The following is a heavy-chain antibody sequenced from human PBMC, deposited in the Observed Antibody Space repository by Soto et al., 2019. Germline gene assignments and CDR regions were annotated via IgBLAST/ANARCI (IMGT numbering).Heavy chain of an antibody. V-gene: IGHV4-59*01. D-gene: IGHD2-15*01. CDR3: AGLRGYAGSPIDY. CDR1: CGRIISIY. Sequence: EPLSLTFTHACGRIISIYWSVIRQPPGKGLEWIGYISYSGNTNYNPSLKSRVTMSVDTPKNQFFLRLSSVTTADTAVYYCAGLRGYAGSPIDYWGQGTLVTASS. J-gene: IGHJ4*02. CDR2: ISYSGNT.